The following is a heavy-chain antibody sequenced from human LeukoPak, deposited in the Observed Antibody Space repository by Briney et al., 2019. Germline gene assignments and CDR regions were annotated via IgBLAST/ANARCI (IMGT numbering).Heavy chain of an antibody. Sequence: RTGGSLRLSCAASGFTFSSYDMHWVRQATGKGLEWVSGIHTTGDTYYPGSVKGRFTISRENAKNSLYLQMNSLRAGDTAVYYCAREGSGSYSGAFDIWGQGALVTVSS. CDR2: IHTTGDT. V-gene: IGHV3-13*04. CDR1: GFTFSSYD. J-gene: IGHJ3*02. D-gene: IGHD3-10*01. CDR3: AREGSGSYSGAFDI.